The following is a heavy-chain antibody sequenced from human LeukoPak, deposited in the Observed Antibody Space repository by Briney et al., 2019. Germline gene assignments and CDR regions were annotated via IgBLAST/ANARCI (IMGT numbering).Heavy chain of an antibody. CDR1: GFTLSSYW. J-gene: IGHJ4*02. CDR3: ARGGHRQKEF. Sequence: PGGSLRLSCAASGFTLSSYWMTWVRQSPGKGLEWVALIKPDGSDKYYVDSVKGRFTISRDYAKNSLYLQMSSLRAEDTAVYYCARGGHRQKEFWGQGTLVTVSS. CDR2: IKPDGSDK. D-gene: IGHD3-10*01. V-gene: IGHV3-7*01.